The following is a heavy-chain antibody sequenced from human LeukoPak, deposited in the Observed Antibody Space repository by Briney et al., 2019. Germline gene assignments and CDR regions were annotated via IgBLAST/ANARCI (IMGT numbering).Heavy chain of an antibody. Sequence: SETLSLTCAVYGVSFSGYYWSWLRQPPGKGLEWLGEINHSGSTNYNPSLKSRVTISVDTSKNQFSLKLSSVTAADTAVYYCARGRRGYNWTQVPFDYWGQGTLVTVSS. V-gene: IGHV4-34*01. CDR3: ARGRRGYNWTQVPFDY. D-gene: IGHD1-20*01. CDR2: INHSGST. J-gene: IGHJ4*02. CDR1: GVSFSGYY.